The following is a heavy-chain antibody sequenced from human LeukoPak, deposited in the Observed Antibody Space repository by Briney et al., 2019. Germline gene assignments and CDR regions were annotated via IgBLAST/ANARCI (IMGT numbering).Heavy chain of an antibody. CDR3: ARGSYGMAV. CDR1: GDNPSRSSAT. CDR2: TYYRSKWYS. V-gene: IGHV6-1*01. J-gene: IGHJ6*02. Sequence: SQTLSLICAISGDNPSRSSATWTWIRQSPARGLEWLGRTYYRSKWYSDYAVSVKSRITIHPDTSKNHFSLQLNSVTPEDTALYYCARGSYGMAVWGQGTTVTVSS.